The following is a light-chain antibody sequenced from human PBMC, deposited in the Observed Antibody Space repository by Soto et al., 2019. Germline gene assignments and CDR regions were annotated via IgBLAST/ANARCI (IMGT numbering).Light chain of an antibody. Sequence: DIQMTQSPSSLSASVGNRVTITCQASQDIATYLNWYQQKPGKAPKLLIYAASSLQSGVPSRFSVIGSGTDFTLTIRSLKPEDFATEDCQQSYSTITFGQGTRLEIK. CDR2: AAS. CDR1: QDIATY. V-gene: IGKV1-39*01. J-gene: IGKJ5*01. CDR3: QQSYSTIT.